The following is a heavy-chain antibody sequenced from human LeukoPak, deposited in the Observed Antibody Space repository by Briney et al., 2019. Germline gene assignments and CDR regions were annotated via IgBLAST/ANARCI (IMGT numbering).Heavy chain of an antibody. V-gene: IGHV1-2*02. CDR3: ARDQSFDDSSGYFPAY. Sequence: ASVKVSCRASGYTFTSYGISWVRQAPGQGLEWMGWINPNSGGTNYAQKFQGRVTMTRDTSISTAYMELSRLRSDDTAVYYCARDQSFDDSSGYFPAYWGQGTLVTVSS. D-gene: IGHD3-22*01. J-gene: IGHJ4*02. CDR2: INPNSGGT. CDR1: GYTFTSYG.